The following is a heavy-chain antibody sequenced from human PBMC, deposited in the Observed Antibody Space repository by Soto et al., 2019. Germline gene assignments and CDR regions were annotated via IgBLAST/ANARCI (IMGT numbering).Heavy chain of an antibody. CDR2: IYSGGNT. V-gene: IGHV3-53*04. D-gene: IGHD3-10*01. J-gene: IGHJ5*02. CDR1: GFTVSTNY. CDR3: ARGRDVMVRGIIIGVWFDP. Sequence: PGGSLRLSCVVSGFTVSTNYMSWVRQAPGKGLEWVSVIYSGGNTYYADSVKGRFTISRHNSKNTLYLQMNSLRTEDTAVYYCARGRDVMVRGIIIGVWFDPWGQGTLVTVSS.